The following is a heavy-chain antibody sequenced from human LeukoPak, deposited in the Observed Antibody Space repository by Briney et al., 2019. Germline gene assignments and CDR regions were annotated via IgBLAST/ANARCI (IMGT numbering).Heavy chain of an antibody. CDR3: AKALIVVVPAAISYYYYGMDV. D-gene: IGHD2-2*02. Sequence: PGGSLRLSCAASGFSFSSYAMSWVRQAPGKGLEWVSAISGSGGSTYYADSVKGRFTISRDNSKNTLYLQLNSLRAEDTAVYYCAKALIVVVPAAISYYYYGMDVWGQGTTVTVSS. CDR1: GFSFSSYA. V-gene: IGHV3-23*01. J-gene: IGHJ6*02. CDR2: ISGSGGST.